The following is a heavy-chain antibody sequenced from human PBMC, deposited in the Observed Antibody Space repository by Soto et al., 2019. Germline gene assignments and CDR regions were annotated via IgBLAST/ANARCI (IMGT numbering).Heavy chain of an antibody. V-gene: IGHV3-23*01. Sequence: PGGSLRISCAASGDTFSSYPMSCVRQAPGKRLEWVSAISGSGGSTYYADSVKGRFTISRDNSKNTLYVQMNSLRAEDTAVYYSAKAHFRSIFGVVAPYGIAYYFGYWGQGT. CDR3: AKAHFRSIFGVVAPYGIAYYFGY. CDR1: GDTFSSYP. J-gene: IGHJ4*02. D-gene: IGHD3-3*01. CDR2: ISGSGGST.